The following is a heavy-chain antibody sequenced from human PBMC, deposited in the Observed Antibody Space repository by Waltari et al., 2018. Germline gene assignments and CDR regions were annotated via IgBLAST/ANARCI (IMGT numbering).Heavy chain of an antibody. CDR2: ISSSGSTI. CDR1: GFTFSSYE. Sequence: EVQLVESGGGLVQPGGSLRLSCAASGFTFSSYEMNWVRQAPGKGLEWGSYISSSGSTIYYADSVKGRFTISRDNAKNSLYLQMNSLRAEDTAVYYCARQSSSPDPIFDYWGQGTLVTVSS. CDR3: ARQSSSPDPIFDY. D-gene: IGHD6-13*01. V-gene: IGHV3-48*03. J-gene: IGHJ4*02.